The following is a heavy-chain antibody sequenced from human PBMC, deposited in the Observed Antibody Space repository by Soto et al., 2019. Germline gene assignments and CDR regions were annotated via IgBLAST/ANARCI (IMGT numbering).Heavy chain of an antibody. CDR1: GDSVSSQNAA. D-gene: IGHD1-26*01. Sequence: SETLSLTCAISGDSVSSQNAAWNWIRQSPSRGLEWLGRTNYRSKWYNDYALSVKSRITINPDTSKNQFSLELNSVTPEDTAVYYCAREVGATGPYYYYALDVWGQGTTVTVSS. CDR2: TNYRSKWYN. V-gene: IGHV6-1*01. J-gene: IGHJ6*02. CDR3: AREVGATGPYYYYALDV.